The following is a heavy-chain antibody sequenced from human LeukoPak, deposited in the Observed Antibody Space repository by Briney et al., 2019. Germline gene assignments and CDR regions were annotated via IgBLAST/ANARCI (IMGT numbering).Heavy chain of an antibody. CDR2: SRNKANSYTT. Sequence: QPGGSLRLSSAASGFTLSDHYMDWVRQAPGKGLEWVARSRNKANSYTTEYAASVKGRFTISRDDSKNSLYLQMNSLKSEDTAVYYCARVSGFGYFFDYWGQGTLVTVSS. CDR3: ARVSGFGYFFDY. CDR1: GFTLSDHY. J-gene: IGHJ4*02. V-gene: IGHV3-72*01. D-gene: IGHD3-10*01.